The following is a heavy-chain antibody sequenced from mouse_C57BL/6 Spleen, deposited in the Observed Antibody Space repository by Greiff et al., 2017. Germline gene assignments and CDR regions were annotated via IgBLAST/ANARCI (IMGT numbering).Heavy chain of an antibody. CDR3: ARSITTVEAWFAY. D-gene: IGHD1-1*01. V-gene: IGHV1-80*01. J-gene: IGHJ3*01. CDR1: GYAFSSYW. Sequence: QVQLQQSGAELVKPGASVKISCKASGYAFSSYWMNWVKQRPGKGLEWIGQIYPGDGDTNYNGKFKGKATLTADKSSSTAYMQLSSLTSEDAAVYFCARSITTVEAWFAYWGQGTLVTVSA. CDR2: IYPGDGDT.